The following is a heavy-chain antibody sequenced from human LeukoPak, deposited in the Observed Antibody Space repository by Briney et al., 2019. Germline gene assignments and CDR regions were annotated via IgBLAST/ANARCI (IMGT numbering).Heavy chain of an antibody. CDR3: ARAKAYYDFWSGYSTDAFDI. D-gene: IGHD3-3*01. Sequence: PGGSLELSCAAPGFTFVSYGMHGFRQAPGRGLKWGAVIGYDGSNKYYADSVKGRFTISRDNSKNTLYLQMNSLRAEDTAVYYCARAKAYYDFWSGYSTDAFDIWGQGTMVTVSS. CDR2: IGYDGSNK. V-gene: IGHV3-33*01. CDR1: GFTFVSYG. J-gene: IGHJ3*02.